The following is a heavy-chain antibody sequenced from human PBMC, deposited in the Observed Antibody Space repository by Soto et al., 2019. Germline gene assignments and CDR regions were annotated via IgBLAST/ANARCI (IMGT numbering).Heavy chain of an antibody. CDR1: GFTVGNNY. D-gene: IGHD3-10*01. J-gene: IGHJ4*02. Sequence: EVQLVESGGGLIQPGGSLKLSCAASGFTVGNNYMSWVRQAPGKGLEWVSLIYSTGTTKYADSVKGRFTVFRDNAKNTLYLQMNSLRAEDTAVYYCAKDGRGSGSHYNSVGYWGQGTVVTVSS. V-gene: IGHV3-53*01. CDR3: AKDGRGSGSHYNSVGY. CDR2: IYSTGTT.